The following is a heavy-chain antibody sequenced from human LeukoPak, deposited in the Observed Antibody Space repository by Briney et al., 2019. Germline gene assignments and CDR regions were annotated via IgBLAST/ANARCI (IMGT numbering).Heavy chain of an antibody. Sequence: ASVKVSCKASGYTFTGYYIHWVRQAPGQGLEWMGWVNPNSGGTNYAQKFQGRVTMTRDTSISTAFMELSRLRSDDTAVYYCARVNFGYEGGFYYYYGMDVWGQGTTVTVSS. CDR2: VNPNSGGT. CDR1: GYTFTGYY. J-gene: IGHJ6*02. CDR3: ARVNFGYEGGFYYYYGMDV. D-gene: IGHD2-2*01. V-gene: IGHV1-2*02.